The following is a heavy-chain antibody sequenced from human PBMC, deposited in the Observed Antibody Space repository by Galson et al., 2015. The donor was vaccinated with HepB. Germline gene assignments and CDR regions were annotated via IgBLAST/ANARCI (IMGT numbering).Heavy chain of an antibody. D-gene: IGHD4-17*01. CDR1: GFAFNNSW. J-gene: IGHJ4*02. Sequence: SLRLSCAASGFAFNNSWMNWVRQAPGKGLEWVASISHGRSDIYYADSVKGRFTISRDNAKKSLYLQINSLRAEDTAVYYCARVADADYGDHSHFDYWGQGTLVTVSS. CDR3: ARVADADYGDHSHFDY. V-gene: IGHV3-21*01. CDR2: ISHGRSDI.